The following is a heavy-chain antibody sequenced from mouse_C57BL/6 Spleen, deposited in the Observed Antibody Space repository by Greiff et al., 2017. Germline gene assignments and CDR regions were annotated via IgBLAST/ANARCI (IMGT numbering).Heavy chain of an antibody. CDR3: ARRAAYYSNDAMDY. D-gene: IGHD2-5*01. V-gene: IGHV1-64*01. J-gene: IGHJ4*01. CDR2: IHPNSGST. CDR1: GYTFTSYW. Sequence: QVHVKQPGAELVKPGASVKLSCKASGYTFTSYWMHWVKQRPGQGLEWIGMIHPNSGSTNYNEKFKSKATLTVDKSSSTAYMQLSSLTSEDSAVYYCARRAAYYSNDAMDYWGQGTSVTVSS.